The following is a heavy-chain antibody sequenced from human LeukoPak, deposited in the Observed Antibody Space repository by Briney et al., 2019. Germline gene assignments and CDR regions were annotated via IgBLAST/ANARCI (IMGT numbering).Heavy chain of an antibody. D-gene: IGHD3-3*01. J-gene: IGHJ4*02. CDR1: GFTFSSYW. CDR2: INSDGSST. Sequence: GGSLRLSCAASGFTFSSYWMHWVRHAPGKGLVWVSRINSDGSSTSYADSVKGRFTISRDNAKNTLYLQMNSLRAEDTAVYYCARESFGAREDYYDFWSGYPGTHFDYWGQGTLVTVSS. CDR3: ARESFGAREDYYDFWSGYPGTHFDY. V-gene: IGHV3-74*01.